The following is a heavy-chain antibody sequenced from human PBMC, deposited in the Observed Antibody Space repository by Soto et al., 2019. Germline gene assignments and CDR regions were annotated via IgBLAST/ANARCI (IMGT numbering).Heavy chain of an antibody. D-gene: IGHD6-6*01. V-gene: IGHV3-23*01. CDR3: ARRAFGSSRSFDI. Sequence: VQLLESGGDLVHPGGSLRLSCAASGFAFSSHPMSWVRQAPERGLEWVSGISDSGGLTYNADSVKGRFTISRENSKTTLYLQMNSLRAEDTALYYCARRAFGSSRSFDIWGQGTMVTVSS. CDR2: ISDSGGLT. CDR1: GFAFSSHP. J-gene: IGHJ3*02.